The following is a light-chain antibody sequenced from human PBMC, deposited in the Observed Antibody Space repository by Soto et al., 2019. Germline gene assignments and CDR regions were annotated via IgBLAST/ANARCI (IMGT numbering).Light chain of an antibody. CDR2: DVS. CDR3: QQFNSYPIT. Sequence: AIQLTKSPSSLSESVGDRVTITCRASQDVRGALAWYQQKPGKAPKILIYDVSVFESGVPTRFSGSGSGTDFTLTITSLQPVDFATYYCQQFNSYPITFGQGTRLEIK. V-gene: IGKV1-13*02. J-gene: IGKJ5*01. CDR1: QDVRGA.